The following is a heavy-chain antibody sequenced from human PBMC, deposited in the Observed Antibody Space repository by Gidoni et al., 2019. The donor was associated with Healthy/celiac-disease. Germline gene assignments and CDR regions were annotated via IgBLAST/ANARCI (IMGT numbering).Heavy chain of an antibody. D-gene: IGHD5-12*01. CDR3: AKILSEMATIWFAFDI. Sequence: EVQLLESGGGLVQPGGALSLSCAASGFTLISYAMSWVRQAPGKGLEWVSAISGSGGSTYYADSVKGRFTISRDNSKNTLYLQMNSLRAEDTAVYYCAKILSEMATIWFAFDIWGQGTMVTVSS. J-gene: IGHJ3*02. V-gene: IGHV3-23*01. CDR1: GFTLISYA. CDR2: ISGSGGST.